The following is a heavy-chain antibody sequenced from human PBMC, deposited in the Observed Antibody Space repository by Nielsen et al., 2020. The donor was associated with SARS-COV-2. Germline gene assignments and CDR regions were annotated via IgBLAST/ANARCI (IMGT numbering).Heavy chain of an antibody. CDR3: ATERAYYYGMDV. CDR2: FDPEDGET. J-gene: IGHJ6*02. CDR1: GYTLTELT. Sequence: ASVKVSCKVSGYTLTELTMHWVRQAPGKGLEWMGGFDPEDGETIYAQKFQGRVTMTEDTSTDTAYMELSSLRSEDTAVYYCATERAYYYGMDVWGQGTTVTVSS. V-gene: IGHV1-24*01.